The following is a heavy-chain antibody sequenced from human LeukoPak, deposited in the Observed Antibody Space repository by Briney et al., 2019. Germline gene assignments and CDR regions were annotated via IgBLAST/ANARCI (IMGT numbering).Heavy chain of an antibody. Sequence: SETLSLTCTVSGGSISSSSYYWGWIRQPPGKGLEWIGSIYYSGSTYYNPSLKSRVTISVDTSKNQFSLKLSSVTAADTAVYYCAREEYQLLPKFDYWGQGTLVTVSS. CDR1: GGSISSSSYY. CDR2: IYYSGST. D-gene: IGHD2-2*01. J-gene: IGHJ4*02. V-gene: IGHV4-39*07. CDR3: AREEYQLLPKFDY.